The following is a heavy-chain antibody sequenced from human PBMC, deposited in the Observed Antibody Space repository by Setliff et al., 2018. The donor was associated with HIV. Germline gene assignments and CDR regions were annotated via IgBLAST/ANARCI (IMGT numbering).Heavy chain of an antibody. CDR2: INHSGST. CDR3: ARASTGYSSIWYRNGLTYYNYMDV. D-gene: IGHD6-13*01. J-gene: IGHJ6*03. Sequence: ETLSLTCALYGGFFRGYYWTWIRQPPGKGLEWIGEINHSGSTNYNPSLKSRVSMSVDTSKNQFSLRLSSVTAADTAVFYCARASTGYSSIWYRNGLTYYNYMDVWGRGTKVTVSS. CDR1: GGFFRGYY. V-gene: IGHV4-34*01.